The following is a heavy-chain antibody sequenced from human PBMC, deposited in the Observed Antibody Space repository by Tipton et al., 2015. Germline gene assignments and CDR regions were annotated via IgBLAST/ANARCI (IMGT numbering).Heavy chain of an antibody. CDR3: VRSIGWGFDP. V-gene: IGHV3-74*01. D-gene: IGHD1-26*01. J-gene: IGHJ5*02. CDR2: INSDGSVT. CDR1: GFTFSLYW. Sequence: SLRLSCEASGFTFSLYWMHWVRQVPGKGLMWVSRINSDGSVTDHADSVKGRFTISRDNAKNTLYLQMNSLSVEETAVYYCVRSIGWGFDPWGQGTLVTVSS.